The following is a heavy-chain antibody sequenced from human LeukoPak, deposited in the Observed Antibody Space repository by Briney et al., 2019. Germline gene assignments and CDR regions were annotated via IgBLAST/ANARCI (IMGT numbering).Heavy chain of an antibody. D-gene: IGHD2-2*01. J-gene: IGHJ4*02. CDR3: ARHGKYQAPYFDY. V-gene: IGHV5-10-1*01. CDR1: GYSFTSYW. CDR2: IDPSDSYT. Sequence: GESLRMSCKSSGYSFTSYWISWVRQMPGKGLEWMGRIDPSDSYTNYSPSFQGHVTISADKSISTAYLQWSSLKASDTAMYYCARHGKYQAPYFDYWGQGTLVTVSS.